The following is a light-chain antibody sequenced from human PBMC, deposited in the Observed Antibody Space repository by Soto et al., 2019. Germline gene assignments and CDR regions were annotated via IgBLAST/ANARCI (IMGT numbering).Light chain of an antibody. CDR1: QSVSIH. CDR3: QQRYSWPPIT. J-gene: IGKJ5*01. CDR2: DTS. Sequence: VMTQSPGTLSVSLGERSTLSCRASQSVSIHLAWYQQKPGQAPRLLIYDTSTRATGIPARFSGSGSGTDFTLTISSLEPEDFAVYYCQQRYSWPPITFGQGSRLEIK. V-gene: IGKV3-11*01.